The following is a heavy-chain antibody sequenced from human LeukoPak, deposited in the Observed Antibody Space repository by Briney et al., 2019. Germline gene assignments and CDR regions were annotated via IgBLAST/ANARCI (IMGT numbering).Heavy chain of an antibody. Sequence: PGRSLRLSCAASGFTFSSYTMDWVRQAPGKGLEWVARISYAGSNNYYADSVKGRFTISSDNPKNTLYLQMDSLRAEDTAVYYCTSRYCTTTNCYSFDIWGQGTMVTVSS. D-gene: IGHD2-2*01. CDR1: GFTFSSYT. CDR2: ISYAGSNN. V-gene: IGHV3-30-3*01. J-gene: IGHJ3*02. CDR3: TSRYCTTTNCYSFDI.